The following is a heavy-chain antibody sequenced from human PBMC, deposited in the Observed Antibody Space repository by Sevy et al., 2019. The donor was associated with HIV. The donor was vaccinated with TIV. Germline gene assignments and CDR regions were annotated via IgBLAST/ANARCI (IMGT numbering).Heavy chain of an antibody. CDR2: ISGSGGSGDKT. CDR3: ARKYDSSGYFDY. J-gene: IGHJ4*02. Sequence: GGSLRLSCAASGFTFSRYAMNWVRQAPGKGLEWVSGISGSGGSGDKTNYADSVKGRFTISRDDSKNSLYLQLNSLRAEDTAIYYCARKYDSSGYFDYWGQGTLVTVSS. D-gene: IGHD3-22*01. V-gene: IGHV3-23*01. CDR1: GFTFSRYA.